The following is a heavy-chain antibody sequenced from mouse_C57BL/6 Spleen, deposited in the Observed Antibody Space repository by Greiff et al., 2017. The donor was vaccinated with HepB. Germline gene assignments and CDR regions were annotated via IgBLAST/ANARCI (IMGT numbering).Heavy chain of an antibody. Sequence: EVRGVESGGDLVKPGGSLKLSCAASGFTFSSYGMSWVRQTPDKRLEWVATISSGGSYTYYPDSVKGRFTLARDNAKNTLYLQMSSLKAEDTAKYDCASQGNYCGSSDNFDYWGQGTTLTVSS. J-gene: IGHJ2*01. D-gene: IGHD1-1*01. V-gene: IGHV5-6*01. CDR2: ISSGGSYT. CDR3: ASQGNYCGSSDNFDY. CDR1: GFTFSSYG.